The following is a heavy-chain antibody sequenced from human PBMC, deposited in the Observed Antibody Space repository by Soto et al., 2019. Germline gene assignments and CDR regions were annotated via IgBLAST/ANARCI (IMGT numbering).Heavy chain of an antibody. CDR1: GGSISSSPYY. V-gene: IGHV4-39*01. Sequence: QLQLQESGPGLVKPSETLSLTCTVSGGSISSSPYYWGWVRQPPGKGLEWVGTIYYSGRTYSGNTYYNTSLQSRLTTSVDTSKTQFSLKLSSVTAADSALSYCARQPSVTHAPFDYWGQGTLVTVSS. J-gene: IGHJ4*02. CDR3: ARQPSVTHAPFDY. D-gene: IGHD4-17*01. CDR2: IYYSGRTYSGNT.